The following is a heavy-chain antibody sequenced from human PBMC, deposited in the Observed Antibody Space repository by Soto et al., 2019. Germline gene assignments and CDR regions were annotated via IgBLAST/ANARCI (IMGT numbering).Heavy chain of an antibody. V-gene: IGHV3-21*01. CDR2: ISSSSSYI. Sequence: EVQLVESGGGLVKPGGSLRLSCAASGFTFSSYSMNWVRQAPGKGLEWVSSISSSSSYIYYADSVKGRFTISRDNAKNXLYLQRNSLRAEDTAVYYCARAYRSSWYVRYNWFDPWGQGTLVTVSS. CDR3: ARAYRSSWYVRYNWFDP. D-gene: IGHD6-13*01. J-gene: IGHJ5*02. CDR1: GFTFSSYS.